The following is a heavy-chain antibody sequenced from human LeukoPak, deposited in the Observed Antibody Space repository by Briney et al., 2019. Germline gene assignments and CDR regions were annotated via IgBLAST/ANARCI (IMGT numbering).Heavy chain of an antibody. CDR1: GYTFTDYY. CDR2: INLNSAGT. D-gene: IGHD3-16*01. J-gene: IGHJ4*02. V-gene: IGHV1-2*02. CDR3: ARFAFGGTSDY. Sequence: GASVKVPCKASGYTFTDYYIHWVRQAPGQGLEWLGWINLNSAGTKYAQKFQGRVTMTRDTSISTAYMELSRLRSDDTAVYYCARFAFGGTSDYWGQGTLVTVSS.